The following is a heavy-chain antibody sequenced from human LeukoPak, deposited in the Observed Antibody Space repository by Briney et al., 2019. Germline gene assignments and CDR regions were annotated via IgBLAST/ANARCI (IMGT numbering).Heavy chain of an antibody. J-gene: IGHJ6*03. CDR1: GGTFSSYA. Sequence: ATVKVSCKASGGTFSSYAISWVRQAPGQGLEWMGGIIPIFGTANYAQKFQGRVTITTDESTSTAYMELSSLRSEDTAVYYCARSIVVVPAATANYYYYMDVWGKGTTVTVSS. CDR3: ARSIVVVPAATANYYYYMDV. CDR2: IIPIFGTA. D-gene: IGHD2-2*01. V-gene: IGHV1-69*05.